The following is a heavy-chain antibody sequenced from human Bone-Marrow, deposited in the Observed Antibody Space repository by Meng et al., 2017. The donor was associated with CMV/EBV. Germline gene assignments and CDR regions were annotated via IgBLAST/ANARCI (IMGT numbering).Heavy chain of an antibody. CDR1: GFTFSDYY. CDR3: ARDGWSSSGWYDY. CDR2: ISSSGSTI. D-gene: IGHD6-19*01. V-gene: IGHV3-11*04. Sequence: GESLKISCAASGFTFSDYYMSWIRQAPGKGLEWVSYISSSGSTIYYADSVKGRFTISRDNAKNSLYLQMNSLRAEDTAVYYCARDGWSSSGWYDYWGQGTLVTVPS. J-gene: IGHJ4*02.